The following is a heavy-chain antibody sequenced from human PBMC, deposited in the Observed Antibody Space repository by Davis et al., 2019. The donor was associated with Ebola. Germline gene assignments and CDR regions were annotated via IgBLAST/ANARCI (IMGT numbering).Heavy chain of an antibody. D-gene: IGHD3-3*01. CDR1: GGSISSGGYY. CDR3: ARTPGVLRFLEWLFDY. Sequence: MPSETLSLTCTVSGGSISSGGYYWSWIRQHPGKGLEWIGYIYYSGSTYYNPSLKSRVTISVDTSKNQFSLKLSSVTAADTAVYYCARTPGVLRFLEWLFDYWGQGTLVTVSS. CDR2: IYYSGST. V-gene: IGHV4-31*03. J-gene: IGHJ4*02.